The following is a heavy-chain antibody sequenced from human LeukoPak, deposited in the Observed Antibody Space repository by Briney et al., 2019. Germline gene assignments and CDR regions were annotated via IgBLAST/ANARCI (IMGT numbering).Heavy chain of an antibody. Sequence: ASVKVSCKASGYTFTSYDFNWLRQATGQGPEWMGWMNPNSGATGYAQKFQGRVTMTRSASINTAYMELSNLRSEDTAVYYCARPPRPGGFDYWAQEPLFTVS. CDR1: GYTFTSYD. CDR3: ARPPRPGGFDY. CDR2: MNPNSGAT. V-gene: IGHV1-8*01. D-gene: IGHD6-6*01. J-gene: IGHJ4*02.